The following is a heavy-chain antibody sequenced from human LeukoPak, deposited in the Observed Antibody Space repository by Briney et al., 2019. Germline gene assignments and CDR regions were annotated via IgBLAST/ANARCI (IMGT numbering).Heavy chain of an antibody. V-gene: IGHV1-18*01. D-gene: IGHD1-26*01. J-gene: IGHJ4*02. CDR3: ARRRSNSGSCYADY. Sequence: ASVKVSCKASGYTFTTYGISWVRQAPGQGLEWMGWISAYNGNTNYAQKLQGRVTMTTDTFTSTAYMELRSLRSDDAAVYYCARRRSNSGSCYADYWGQGTLVTVSS. CDR2: ISAYNGNT. CDR1: GYTFTTYG.